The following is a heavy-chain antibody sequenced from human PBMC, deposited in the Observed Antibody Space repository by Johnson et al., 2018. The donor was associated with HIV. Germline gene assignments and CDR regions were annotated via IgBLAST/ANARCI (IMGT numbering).Heavy chain of an antibody. Sequence: MQLVESGGGLVKPGGSLRLSCVASGFTVSGNYMSWVRQAPGKGLEWVSVMYSGGSTYYADSVKGRFTISRYNSKNTLYLQMNSLRAEDTAVYYCAKDATLQDGTGAFDIWGQGTMVTVSS. CDR3: AKDATLQDGTGAFDI. J-gene: IGHJ3*02. V-gene: IGHV3-66*01. D-gene: IGHD1-1*01. CDR2: MYSGGST. CDR1: GFTVSGNY.